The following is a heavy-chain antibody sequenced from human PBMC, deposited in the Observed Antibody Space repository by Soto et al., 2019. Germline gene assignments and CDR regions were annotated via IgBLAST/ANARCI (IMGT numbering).Heavy chain of an antibody. J-gene: IGHJ4*02. V-gene: IGHV3-23*01. CDR2: ISGSGGST. D-gene: IGHD2-15*01. Sequence: PGGSLRLSCAASGFTFSSYAMSWVRQAPGKGLEWVSAISGSGGSTYYADSVKGRFTISRDNSKNTLYLQMNSLRAEDTAVYYCAKEIKKIPRLYCSGGSCYDYFDYWGQGTLVTVSS. CDR1: GFTFSSYA. CDR3: AKEIKKIPRLYCSGGSCYDYFDY.